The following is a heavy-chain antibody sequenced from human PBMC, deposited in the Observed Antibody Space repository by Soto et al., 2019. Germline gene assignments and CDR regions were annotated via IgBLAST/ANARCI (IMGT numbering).Heavy chain of an antibody. CDR2: INPNSGGT. J-gene: IGHJ5*02. Sequence: ASVKVSCKASGYTFTGYYMHWVRQAPGQGFEWMGWINPNSGGTNYAQKFQGRVTMTRDTSISTAYMELSRLRSDDTAVYYCARGRYNGNYWFDPWGQGTLVTVSS. CDR3: ARGRYNGNYWFDP. CDR1: GYTFTGYY. V-gene: IGHV1-2*02. D-gene: IGHD1-7*01.